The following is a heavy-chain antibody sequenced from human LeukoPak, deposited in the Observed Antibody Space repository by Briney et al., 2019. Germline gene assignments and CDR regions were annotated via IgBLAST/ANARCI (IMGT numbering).Heavy chain of an antibody. V-gene: IGHV4-59*05. CDR3: AVRGVVVTATD. J-gene: IGHJ4*02. Sequence: PGGSLRLSCAASGFTFSDYYMTWIRQPPGKGLEWIGSIHYSGSTYYNPSLKSRLTISVDTSKNQFSLKMSSVTAADTAVYYCAVRGVVVTATDWGQGTLVTVSS. CDR1: GFTFSDYY. D-gene: IGHD2-15*01. CDR2: IHYSGST.